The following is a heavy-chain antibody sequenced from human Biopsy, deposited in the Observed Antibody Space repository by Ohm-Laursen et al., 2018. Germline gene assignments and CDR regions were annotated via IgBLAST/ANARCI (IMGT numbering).Heavy chain of an antibody. Sequence: GASVKVSCNASRGTFSSYAISWVRQAPGQGPEWMGGIIPIFETIDYAPKFQDRVTITADESTRTAYMELSSLKSEDTAVYYCARRYCSSTSCSPPFYSWFDPWGQGTLVTVSS. CDR2: IIPIFETI. J-gene: IGHJ5*02. CDR1: RGTFSSYA. D-gene: IGHD2-2*01. CDR3: ARRYCSSTSCSPPFYSWFDP. V-gene: IGHV1-69*13.